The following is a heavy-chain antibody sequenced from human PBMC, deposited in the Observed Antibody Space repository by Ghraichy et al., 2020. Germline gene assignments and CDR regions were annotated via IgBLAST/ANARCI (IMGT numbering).Heavy chain of an antibody. CDR1: GYSFTSYW. CDR2: FYPGDSDT. CDR3: ARLIGNQGAFDV. Sequence: GESLNISCKGSGYSFTSYWIGWVRQMPGKGLEWMGIFYPGDSDTRYSPSFQGQVTISADKSTSTAYLQWSSLKASDSAMYYCARLIGNQGAFDVWGQGTVVTVSS. D-gene: IGHD4-23*01. J-gene: IGHJ3*01. V-gene: IGHV5-51*01.